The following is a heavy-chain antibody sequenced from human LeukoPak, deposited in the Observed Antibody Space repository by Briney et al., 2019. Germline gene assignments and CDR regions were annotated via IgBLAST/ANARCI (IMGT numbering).Heavy chain of an antibody. V-gene: IGHV1-2*02. CDR1: GYTFTGYY. CDR3: ARVATMVRARNGMDV. CDR2: INPNSGGS. Sequence: ASVKVSCKTSGYTFTGYYMHWARQAPGQGLEWMGWINPNSGGSNYAQKFQGRVTMTRDTSISTAYMELSRLRFDDTAVYYCARVATMVRARNGMDVWGQGTTVTVSS. J-gene: IGHJ6*02. D-gene: IGHD3-10*01.